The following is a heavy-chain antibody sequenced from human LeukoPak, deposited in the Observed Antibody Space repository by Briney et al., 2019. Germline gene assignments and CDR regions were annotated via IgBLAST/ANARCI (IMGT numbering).Heavy chain of an antibody. CDR1: GYSISSGYY. D-gene: IGHD2-2*02. Sequence: PSETLSLTCAVSGYSISSGYYWGWIRQPPGKGLEWIGSIYHSGSTYYNPSLKSRVTISVDTSKNQFSLKLSSVTAAGTAVYYCARQPYCSSTSCYTFDYWGQGTLVTVSS. CDR3: ARQPYCSSTSCYTFDY. V-gene: IGHV4-38-2*01. CDR2: IYHSGST. J-gene: IGHJ4*02.